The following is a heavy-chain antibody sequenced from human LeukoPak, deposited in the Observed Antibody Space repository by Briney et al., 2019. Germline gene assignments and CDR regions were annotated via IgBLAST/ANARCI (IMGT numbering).Heavy chain of an antibody. J-gene: IGHJ4*02. CDR1: GFTFTSHT. D-gene: IGHD3-9*01. Sequence: GSLRLSYADSGFTFTSHTMSWVRQAPGKGLDWVSVISGIGASTYYADSVKGRFTISRDNSKNTLYLQMNSLRAEDTAVYYCAKDAGKSGRYFEWLFYDYWGQGILVTVSS. CDR3: AKDAGKSGRYFEWLFYDY. V-gene: IGHV3-23*01. CDR2: ISGIGAST.